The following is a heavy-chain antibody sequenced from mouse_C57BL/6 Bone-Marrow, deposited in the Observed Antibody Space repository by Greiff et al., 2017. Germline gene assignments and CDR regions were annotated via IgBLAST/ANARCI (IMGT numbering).Heavy chain of an antibody. V-gene: IGHV1-76*01. CDR1: GYTFTDYY. J-gene: IGHJ4*01. CDR2: IYPGSGTT. CDR3: ATLGTAEYYAMDY. Sequence: VQLKESGAELVRPGASVKLSCKASGYTFTDYYINWVKQRPGQGLEWIARIYPGSGTTYYNEKFKGKATLTAEKSSSTAYMQLSSLTSEDSAVYFWATLGTAEYYAMDYWGQATSVTVA. D-gene: IGHD4-1*01.